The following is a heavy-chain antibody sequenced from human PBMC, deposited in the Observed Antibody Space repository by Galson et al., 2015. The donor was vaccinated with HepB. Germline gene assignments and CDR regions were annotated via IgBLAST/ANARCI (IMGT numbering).Heavy chain of an antibody. CDR3: ARIASSGPRPYYYYGMDV. CDR2: IDWDDDK. Sequence: PALVKPTQTLTLTCTFSGFSLSTSGMCVSWIRQPPGKALEWLALIDWDDDKYYSTSLKTRLTISKDTSKNQVVLTMTNMDPEDTATYYCARIASSGPRPYYYYGMDVWGQGTTVTVSS. V-gene: IGHV2-70*01. D-gene: IGHD3-10*01. J-gene: IGHJ6*02. CDR1: GFSLSTSGMC.